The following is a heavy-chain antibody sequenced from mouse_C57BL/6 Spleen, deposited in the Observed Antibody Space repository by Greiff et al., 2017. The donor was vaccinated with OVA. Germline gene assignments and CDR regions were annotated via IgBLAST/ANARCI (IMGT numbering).Heavy chain of an antibody. CDR3: AIGAYYSNYYAMDY. CDR2: INPGRGGT. V-gene: IGHV1-54*01. Sequence: VQLQESGAELVRPGTSVKVSCKASGYAFTNYLIEWVQQWPGQGLEWIGVINPGRGGTNSNETFKGKSTLTADKSSSTAYMQLSSLTSEDSAVYFCAIGAYYSNYYAMDYWGQGTSVTVSS. CDR1: GYAFTNYL. D-gene: IGHD2-5*01. J-gene: IGHJ4*01.